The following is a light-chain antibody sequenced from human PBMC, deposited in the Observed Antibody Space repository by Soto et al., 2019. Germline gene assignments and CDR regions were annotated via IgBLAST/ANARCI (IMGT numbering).Light chain of an antibody. CDR2: GNS. CDR1: SSNIGAGYD. V-gene: IGLV1-40*01. CDR3: QSYDSSLGV. Sequence: QSVLTQSPSVSGAPGQRVTISCTGSSSNIGAGYDVHWYQQLPGTAPKLLIYGNSNRPSGVPDRFSGSKSGTSASLAITGLQAEDEADYYCQSYDSSLGVFGTGTKLTVL. J-gene: IGLJ1*01.